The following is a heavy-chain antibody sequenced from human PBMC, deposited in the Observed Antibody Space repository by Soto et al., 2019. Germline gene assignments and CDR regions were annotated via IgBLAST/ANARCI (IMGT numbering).Heavy chain of an antibody. V-gene: IGHV4-30-4*01. CDR3: ARTGALDY. J-gene: IGHJ4*02. Sequence: QVQLQESGPGLVKPSQTLSLTCTVSGGSISSGDYYWSWIRQPPGKGLEWIGYILYSGTTNYTPSLESRLTISVDTSTNQFPLKLTSVTAADTAVYYCARTGALDYWGRGTLVTVSS. CDR1: GGSISSGDYY. CDR2: ILYSGTT. D-gene: IGHD2-8*02.